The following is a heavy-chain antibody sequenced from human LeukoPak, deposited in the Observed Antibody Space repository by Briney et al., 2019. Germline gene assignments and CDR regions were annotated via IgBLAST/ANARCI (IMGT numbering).Heavy chain of an antibody. Sequence: ASETLSLTCAVYGGSFSGFYWSWIRQPAGKGLEWIGRIFTTWTTEYNPSLKSRATISIDTSKNQFSLKLTSATAADTAVYYCARVNWISDGDYNYYMDVWGKGTTVTVSS. CDR2: IFTTWTT. D-gene: IGHD4-17*01. V-gene: IGHV4-59*10. CDR1: GGSFSGFY. J-gene: IGHJ6*03. CDR3: ARVNWISDGDYNYYMDV.